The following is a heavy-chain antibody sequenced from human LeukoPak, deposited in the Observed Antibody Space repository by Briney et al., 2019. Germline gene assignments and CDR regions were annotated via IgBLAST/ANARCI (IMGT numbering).Heavy chain of an antibody. V-gene: IGHV3-21*04. Sequence: GSLRLSCAASGFTFSSYSMNWVRQAPGKGLEWVSSISSSSSYIYYADSVKGRFTISRDNAKNSLYLQMNSLRAEDTAVYYCARGGYCSGGSCGGDDAFDIWGQGTMVTVSS. CDR3: ARGGYCSGGSCGGDDAFDI. J-gene: IGHJ3*02. CDR2: ISSSSSYI. CDR1: GFTFSSYS. D-gene: IGHD2-15*01.